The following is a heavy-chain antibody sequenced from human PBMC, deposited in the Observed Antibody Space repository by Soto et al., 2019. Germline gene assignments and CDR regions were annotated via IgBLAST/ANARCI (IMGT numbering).Heavy chain of an antibody. CDR3: ARVGITMVRGVRYYFDY. V-gene: IGHV4-59*01. CDR2: IYYSGST. J-gene: IGHJ4*02. Sequence: PSETLSLTCTVSGGSISSYYWSWIRQPPGEGLEWIGYIYYSGSTNYNPSLKSRVTISVDTSKNQFSLKLSSVTAADTAVYYCARVGITMVRGVRYYFDYWGQGTLVTVSS. D-gene: IGHD3-10*01. CDR1: GGSISSYY.